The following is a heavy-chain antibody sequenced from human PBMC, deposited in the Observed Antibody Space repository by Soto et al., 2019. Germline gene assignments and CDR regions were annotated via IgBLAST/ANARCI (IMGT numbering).Heavy chain of an antibody. J-gene: IGHJ6*02. CDR1: GGTFSSYA. CDR3: APSLGELSYRGYYYYGMDV. D-gene: IGHD3-10*01. Sequence: QVQLVQSGAEVKKPGSSVMVSCKASGGTFSSYAISWVRQAPGQGLEWMGGIIPIFGTANYAQKFQGRVTITADESTSTAYMELSSLRSEDTAVYYCAPSLGELSYRGYYYYGMDVWGQGTTVTVSS. CDR2: IIPIFGTA. V-gene: IGHV1-69*01.